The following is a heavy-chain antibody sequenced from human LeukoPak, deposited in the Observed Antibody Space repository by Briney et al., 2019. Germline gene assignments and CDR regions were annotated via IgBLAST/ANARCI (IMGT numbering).Heavy chain of an antibody. Sequence: ASVKASCKASGYTFTGNYIHWVRQAPGQGLEWMGWINPNSGGIKYAQKFQGRVTMTRDTSISTAYMELFRLRSDDTAVYYCGRDRAVAGTAVDAFDMWGQGTMVIVSS. V-gene: IGHV1-2*02. CDR3: GRDRAVAGTAVDAFDM. J-gene: IGHJ3*02. CDR1: GYTFTGNY. D-gene: IGHD6-19*01. CDR2: INPNSGGI.